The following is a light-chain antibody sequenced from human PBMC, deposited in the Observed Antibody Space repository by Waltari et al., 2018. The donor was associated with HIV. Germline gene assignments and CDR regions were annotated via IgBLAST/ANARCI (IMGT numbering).Light chain of an antibody. V-gene: IGKV4-1*01. CDR1: QSVLYTSNNKNY. Sequence: IVMTHSPDPLAVALGERATTNCKSSQSVLYTSNNKNYLAGYQQKPGQPPKKLIYWASTRESGVPDRFSGSGSGTDFTLTISSLQAEDVAVYYCQQYFTTPWTWGQGTKVEIK. CDR3: QQYFTTPWT. CDR2: WAS. J-gene: IGKJ1*01.